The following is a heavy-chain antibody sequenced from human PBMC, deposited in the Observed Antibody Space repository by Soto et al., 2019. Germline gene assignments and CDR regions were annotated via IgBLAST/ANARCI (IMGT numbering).Heavy chain of an antibody. Sequence: EVQLVESGGGLVKPGGSLRLSCAASDFIFGNAWMNWIRQAPGKGLEWVGRIKTKKDGGTTNYAAAVNGRFAISRDDSQEMLFLQMDSLKSEDTAVYFCTTHANVNGWGGHWGQGTLVTVSS. D-gene: IGHD3-16*01. V-gene: IGHV3-15*07. CDR1: DFIFGNAW. CDR3: TTHANVNGWGGH. CDR2: IKTKKDGGTT. J-gene: IGHJ4*02.